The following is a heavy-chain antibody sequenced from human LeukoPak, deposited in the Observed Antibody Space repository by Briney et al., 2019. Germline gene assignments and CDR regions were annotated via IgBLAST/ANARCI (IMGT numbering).Heavy chain of an antibody. J-gene: IGHJ4*02. CDR2: IYYSGST. Sequence: LSLTYTVEGRSINRGGYHWTSIHQNTRKGLEWIGYIYYSGSTYYNPSLKSRVTISVDTSKNQFSLKLSSVTAADTAVYYCARNVGYCSGGSCYPDYWGQGTLVTVSS. V-gene: IGHV4-31*03. CDR3: ARNVGYCSGGSCYPDY. D-gene: IGHD2-15*01. CDR1: GRSINRGGYH.